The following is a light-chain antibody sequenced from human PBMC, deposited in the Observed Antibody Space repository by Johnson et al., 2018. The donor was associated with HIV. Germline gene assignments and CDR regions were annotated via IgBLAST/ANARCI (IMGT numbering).Light chain of an antibody. V-gene: IGLV1-51*01. CDR3: GTWDNSLSTGAV. CDR2: DNN. J-gene: IGLJ1*01. Sequence: QSVLTQSPSVSAAPGQKVTISCSGSSSNIGNSYVSWYQQLTGTAPKLLIYDNNKRPSEIPDRFSGSKSGTSATLGIAGLQTGDEADYYCGTWDNSLSTGAVCGPATKVTVL. CDR1: SSNIGNSY.